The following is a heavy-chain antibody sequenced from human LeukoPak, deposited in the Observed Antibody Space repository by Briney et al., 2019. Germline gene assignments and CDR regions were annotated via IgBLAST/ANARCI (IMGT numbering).Heavy chain of an antibody. D-gene: IGHD3-22*01. V-gene: IGHV3-21*01. CDR1: GFTFSSHS. J-gene: IGHJ4*02. Sequence: NPGGSLRLSCAASGFTFSSHSMNWVRQAPGKGLEWISSISGSSSDIYYADSVKGRFTISRDNAKNSLYLRMNNLRVEDTAVYYCAKGNYYDSSGYYYLPDYWGQGTLVTVSS. CDR3: AKGNYYDSSGYYYLPDY. CDR2: ISGSSSDI.